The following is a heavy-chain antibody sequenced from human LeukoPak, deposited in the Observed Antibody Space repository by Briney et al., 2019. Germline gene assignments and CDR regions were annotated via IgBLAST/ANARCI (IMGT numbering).Heavy chain of an antibody. CDR2: IIPILGIA. J-gene: IGHJ4*02. V-gene: IGHV1-69*04. D-gene: IGHD3-22*01. CDR1: GYTFTSYG. CDR3: ARDHSSGYK. Sequence: GASVKVSCKASGYTFTSYGISWVRQAPGQGLEWMGRIIPILGIANYAQKFQGRVTITADKSTSTAYMELSSLRSEDTAVYYCARDHSSGYKWGQGTLVTVSS.